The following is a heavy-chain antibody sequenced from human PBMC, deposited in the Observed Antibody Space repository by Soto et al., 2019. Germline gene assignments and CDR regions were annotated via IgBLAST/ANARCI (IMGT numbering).Heavy chain of an antibody. CDR1: GGSFSGYY. CDR2: INHSGST. CDR3: TXXXXXXTTACYFDT. Sequence: TSETLSLTCAVYGGSFSGYYWTWIRQPPGTGLEWIGEINHSGSTNYNPSLKSRVTISVDTSKNQFSLKLRSVTATDAAVYFCTXXXXXXTTACYFDTWSQGTLVTVSS. V-gene: IGHV4-34*01. D-gene: IGHD1-1*01. J-gene: IGHJ4*02.